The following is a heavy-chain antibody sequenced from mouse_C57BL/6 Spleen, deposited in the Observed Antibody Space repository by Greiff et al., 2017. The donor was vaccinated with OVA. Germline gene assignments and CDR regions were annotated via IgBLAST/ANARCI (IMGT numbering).Heavy chain of an antibody. CDR3: TRQLRDY. J-gene: IGHJ2*01. CDR2: IDPETGGT. V-gene: IGHV1-15*01. CDR1: GYTFTDYE. D-gene: IGHD1-1*01. Sequence: QVQLQQSGAELVRPGASVTLSCKASGYTFTDYEMHWVKQTPVHGLEWIGAIDPETGGTAYNQKFKGKAILTADKSSSTAYMELRSLTSEDSAVCYCTRQLRDYWGQGTTLTVSS.